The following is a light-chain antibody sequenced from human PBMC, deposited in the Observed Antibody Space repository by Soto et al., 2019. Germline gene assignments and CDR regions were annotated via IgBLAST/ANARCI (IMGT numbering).Light chain of an antibody. CDR2: GAS. V-gene: IGKV3-15*01. J-gene: IGKJ4*01. Sequence: EKVMTQSPATLSVSPGERVTLSCRASQSVGSKVAWYQQKPGQAPSLIIYGASTRANETPVRFSGSVSGTEFTLTFSSLQSEDFALYYCQQYSNWHPVIFGGGTKVDIK. CDR1: QSVGSK. CDR3: QQYSNWHPVI.